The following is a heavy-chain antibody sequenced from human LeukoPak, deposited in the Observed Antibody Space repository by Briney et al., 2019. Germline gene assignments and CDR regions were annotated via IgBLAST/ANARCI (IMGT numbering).Heavy chain of an antibody. CDR1: GFTFSSYA. D-gene: IGHD4-17*01. J-gene: IGHJ4*02. CDR2: ISGSGGST. V-gene: IGHV3-23*01. Sequence: PGGSLRLSCAASGFTFSSYAMSWVRQAPGKGLEWVSAISGSGGSTYYADSVKGRFTISRDNSKNTLYLQMNSLRAEDTAVYYCAKDLAGEGTVTDPFDYWGQGTLVTVSS. CDR3: AKDLAGEGTVTDPFDY.